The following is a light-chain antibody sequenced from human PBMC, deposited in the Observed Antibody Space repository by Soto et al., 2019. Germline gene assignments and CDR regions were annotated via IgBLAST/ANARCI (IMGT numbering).Light chain of an antibody. J-gene: IGKJ1*01. CDR1: PSSNRV. CDR3: QQRSNWPT. CDR2: GAS. V-gene: IGKV3D-15*01. Sequence: EIVMTQSPATLSLSPGESAALSCRASPSSNRVLAWYVQKPGQATRRVIYGASTWGTGVPPRFTGSGSGTEFTLTISSLQSEDFAVYYCQQRSNWPTFGQGTKVDNK.